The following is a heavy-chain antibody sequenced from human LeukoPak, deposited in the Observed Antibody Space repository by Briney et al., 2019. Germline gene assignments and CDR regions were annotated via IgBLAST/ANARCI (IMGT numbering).Heavy chain of an antibody. J-gene: IGHJ4*02. CDR1: GYAFTSYD. CDR3: ARGDYDFWGGYPWYFDY. V-gene: IGHV1-8*03. D-gene: IGHD3-3*01. Sequence: GASVKVSCKAAGYAFTSYDINWVRQATGPGLEWMGWMNPNSGSTGYAQKFQGRVAITRNTSISTAYMELSSLRSEDTAVYYCARGDYDFWGGYPWYFDYWGQGTLVTVSS. CDR2: MNPNSGST.